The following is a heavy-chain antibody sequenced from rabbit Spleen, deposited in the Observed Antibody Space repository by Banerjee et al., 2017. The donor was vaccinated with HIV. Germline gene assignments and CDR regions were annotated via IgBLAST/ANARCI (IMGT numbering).Heavy chain of an antibody. Sequence: QEQLEESGGDLVKPEGSLTLTCTASGFSFSSYYYMCWVRQAPGKGLEWIGCVYTASGRTYYASWVNGRFTVSKTSSTTVTLRMTSLTGADTATYFCAREPYAGDAAYGSNLWGPGTLVTVS. V-gene: IGHV1S45*01. J-gene: IGHJ4*01. CDR1: GFSFSSYYY. CDR3: AREPYAGDAAYGSNL. CDR2: VYTASGRT. D-gene: IGHD4-2*01.